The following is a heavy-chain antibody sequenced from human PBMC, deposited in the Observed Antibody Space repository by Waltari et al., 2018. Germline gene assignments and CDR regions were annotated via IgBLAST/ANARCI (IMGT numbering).Heavy chain of an antibody. J-gene: IGHJ2*01. CDR3: ARVTSEFRSPYFYFDL. Sequence: QLQLQESGPGLVKPSETLSLTCSVSGDSIISTYYSCGWIRQPPGKGLEWIGSIYYSGDTFYSPSLSSRVTISVDTSKNQFSLKLTSVTAADTALYYCARVTSEFRSPYFYFDLWGRGTLVTVSA. V-gene: IGHV4-39*07. CDR1: GDSIISTYYS. CDR2: IYYSGDT.